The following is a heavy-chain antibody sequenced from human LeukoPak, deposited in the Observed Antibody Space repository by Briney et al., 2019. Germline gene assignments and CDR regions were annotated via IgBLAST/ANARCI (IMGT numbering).Heavy chain of an antibody. D-gene: IGHD3-9*01. J-gene: IGHJ4*02. CDR3: ATAELRYFDWLLYH. CDR2: FDPEDGET. V-gene: IGHV1-24*01. CDR1: GYTLTELS. Sequence: ASVKVSCKVSGYTLTELSMHWVRQAPGKGLEWMGGFDPEDGETIYAQKFQGRVTMTEDTSTDTAYMELSSLRSEDTGVYYCATAELRYFDWLLYHWGQGTLVTVSS.